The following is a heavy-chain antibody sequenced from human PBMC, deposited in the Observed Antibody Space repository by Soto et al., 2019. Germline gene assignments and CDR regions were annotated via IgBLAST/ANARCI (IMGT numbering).Heavy chain of an antibody. V-gene: IGHV4-28*01. D-gene: IGHD3-22*01. CDR3: ARNTVGYYDSSSPGAFDI. J-gene: IGHJ3*02. CDR2: IYYSGST. CDR1: GYSMSSSNR. Sequence: SDTLSLTYAVSGYSMSSSNRCAWLLQPPGKGLEWIGYIYYSGSTYYNPSLKSRVTMSVDTSKNQFSLKLSSVTAVDTAVYYCARNTVGYYDSSSPGAFDIWGQGTMVT.